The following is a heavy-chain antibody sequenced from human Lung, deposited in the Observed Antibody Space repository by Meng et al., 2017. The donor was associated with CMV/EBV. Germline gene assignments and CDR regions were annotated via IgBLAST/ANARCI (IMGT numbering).Heavy chain of an antibody. Sequence: QRHLQESGQGLVKPSGTLSLTCTVSGGSISSSGYYWAWIRQPPGEGLEWIGSVVYSGTTYYTSSLKSRVSISVDTSKNQFSLKLSSVTAADTAVYYCARHHHSPTFDYWGQGTLVTVSS. CDR3: ARHHHSPTFDY. CDR2: VVYSGTT. V-gene: IGHV4-39*01. J-gene: IGHJ4*02. D-gene: IGHD1-14*01. CDR1: GGSISSSGYY.